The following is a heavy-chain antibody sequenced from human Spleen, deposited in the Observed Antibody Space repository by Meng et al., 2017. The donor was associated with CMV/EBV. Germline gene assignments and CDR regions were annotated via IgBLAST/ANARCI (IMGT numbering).Heavy chain of an antibody. D-gene: IGHD3-3*01. J-gene: IGHJ6*02. CDR2: IKQDGSEK. CDR1: GFTFSSYW. Sequence: GESLKISCAASGFTFSSYWMSWVRQAPGKGLEWVANIKQDGSEKYYVDSVKGRFTISRDNSKNTLYLQMNSLRAEDTAVYYCAKNYYDFWTGLYYYYYGMDVWGQGTTVTVSS. CDR3: AKNYYDFWTGLYYYYYGMDV. V-gene: IGHV3-7*01.